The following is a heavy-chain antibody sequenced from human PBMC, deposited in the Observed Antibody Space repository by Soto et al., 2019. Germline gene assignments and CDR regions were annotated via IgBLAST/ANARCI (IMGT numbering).Heavy chain of an antibody. V-gene: IGHV3-30*18. CDR3: AKGGRQWLVTSDFNY. J-gene: IGHJ4*02. CDR1: GFTFSDYA. CDR2: VSNDGRNT. D-gene: IGHD6-19*01. Sequence: VQLVESGGGVVQPGRSLRLSCAASGFTFSDYAMHWVRQAPGKGLEWVAVVSNDGRNTHYADSVKGRITISRDSSKNTVSLEMTSLRAEDTAVYYCAKGGRQWLVTSDFNYWGQGALVTVSS.